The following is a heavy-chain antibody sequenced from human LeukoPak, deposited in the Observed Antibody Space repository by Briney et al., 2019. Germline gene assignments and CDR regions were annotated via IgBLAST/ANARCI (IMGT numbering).Heavy chain of an antibody. D-gene: IGHD6-19*01. CDR3: ARGRRSSGRHDATDI. V-gene: IGHV4-34*01. J-gene: IGHJ3*02. CDR1: GGSFSASY. Sequence: PSETLSLTCAVSGGSFSASYWNWIRQPPGKGLEWIGETDHSGGSNYNPSLKSRVTISADTSKNQFSLRLSFLTAADTAIYYCARGRRSSGRHDATDIWGQGTMVIVSS. CDR2: TDHSGGS.